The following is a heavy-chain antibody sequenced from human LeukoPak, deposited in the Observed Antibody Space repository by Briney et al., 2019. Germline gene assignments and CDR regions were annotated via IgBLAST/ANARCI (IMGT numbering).Heavy chain of an antibody. CDR3: ARARKSYYDSSGPVDY. CDR1: GGSISSGNYH. Sequence: SSETLSLTCTVSGGSISSGNYHWAWIRQPPGKGLECIGSIHHTGKTYYNSSLESRVTISVDMSRNQFSLQLGSVTAADTAVYYCARARKSYYDSSGPVDYWGQGTLVTVSS. V-gene: IGHV4-39*07. CDR2: IHHTGKT. J-gene: IGHJ4*02. D-gene: IGHD3-22*01.